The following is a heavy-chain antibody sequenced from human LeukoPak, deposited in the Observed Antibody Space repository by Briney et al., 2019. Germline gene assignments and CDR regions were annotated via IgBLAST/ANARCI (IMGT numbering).Heavy chain of an antibody. CDR3: ARGGDAFDI. CDR1: GDSVSSNSAA. V-gene: IGHV6-1*01. J-gene: IGHJ3*02. Sequence: KHSQTLSLTCAISGDSVSSNSAAWNWITQSPSRGLEWLGRTYYRSKWYNEYAVSVKSRITINPDTSKNQFSLQLNSVTPEDTAVYYCARGGDAFDIWGQGTMVTVSS. CDR2: TYYRSKWYN.